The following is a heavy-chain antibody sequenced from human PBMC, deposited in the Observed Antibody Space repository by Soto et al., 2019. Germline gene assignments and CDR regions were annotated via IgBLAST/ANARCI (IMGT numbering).Heavy chain of an antibody. J-gene: IGHJ2*01. V-gene: IGHV1-3*01. D-gene: IGHD5-18*01. CDR1: GYTFTSYA. CDR2: INAGNGNT. Sequence: GASVKVSCKASGYTFTSYAMHWVRQAPGQRLEWMGWINAGNGNTKYSQKFQGRVTITRDTSASTAYMELSSLRSEDTAVYYCARDGLDTDMVTGWYFDLWGRGTLVTVSS. CDR3: ARDGLDTDMVTGWYFDL.